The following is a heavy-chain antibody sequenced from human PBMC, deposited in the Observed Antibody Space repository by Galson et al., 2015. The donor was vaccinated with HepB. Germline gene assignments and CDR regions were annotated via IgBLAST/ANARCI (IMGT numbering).Heavy chain of an antibody. V-gene: IGHV1-3*01. CDR3: ARNYGGDPLSSWFDP. Sequence: SVKVSCKASGYTFTSYAMHWVRQAPGQRLEWMGWINAGNGNTKYSQKFQGRVTITRDTSASTAYMELSSLRSEDTAVYYCARNYGGDPLSSWFDPWGQGTLVTVSS. CDR2: INAGNGNT. D-gene: IGHD4-23*01. CDR1: GYTFTSYA. J-gene: IGHJ5*02.